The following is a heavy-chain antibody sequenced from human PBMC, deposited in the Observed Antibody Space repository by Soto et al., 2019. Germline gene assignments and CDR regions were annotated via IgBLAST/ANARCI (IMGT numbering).Heavy chain of an antibody. CDR3: ARGTPTPGVDY. CDR1: GFTFSSYA. CDR2: ISGSGGST. J-gene: IGHJ4*02. D-gene: IGHD4-4*01. Sequence: PGGSLRLSCAASGFTFSSYAMSWVRQAPGKGLEWVSAISGSGGSTYYADSVKGRFTISRDNGKNSLYLQINSLRVEDTAVYYCARGTPTPGVDYWGQGTLVTVSS. V-gene: IGHV3-23*01.